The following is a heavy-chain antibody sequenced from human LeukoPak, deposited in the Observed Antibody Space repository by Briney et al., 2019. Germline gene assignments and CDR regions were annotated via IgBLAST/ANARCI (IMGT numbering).Heavy chain of an antibody. J-gene: IGHJ4*02. CDR3: ARERYGSGWYTSPNDY. Sequence: GGSLRLSCAASGFTSSSYWMHWVRQAPGKGLVWVSRINSDGSSTSYADSVKGRFTISRDNAKNTLYLQMNSLRAEDTAVYYCARERYGSGWYTSPNDYWGQGTLVTVSS. V-gene: IGHV3-74*01. D-gene: IGHD6-19*01. CDR1: GFTSSSYW. CDR2: INSDGSST.